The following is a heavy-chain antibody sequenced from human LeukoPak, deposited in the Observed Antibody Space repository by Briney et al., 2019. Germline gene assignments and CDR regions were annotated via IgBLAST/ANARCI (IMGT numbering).Heavy chain of an antibody. D-gene: IGHD2-2*01. CDR1: GGSISSGGYY. V-gene: IGHV4-31*03. Sequence: SQTLSLTCTVSGGSISSGGYYWSWIRQHPGKGLEWIGYIYYSGSTYYNPSLKSRVTISVDTSKNQFSLKLSSVTAADTAVYYWARWGKCQLINRWGFDYWGQGPLVTVSS. J-gene: IGHJ4*02. CDR2: IYYSGST. CDR3: ARWGKCQLINRWGFDY.